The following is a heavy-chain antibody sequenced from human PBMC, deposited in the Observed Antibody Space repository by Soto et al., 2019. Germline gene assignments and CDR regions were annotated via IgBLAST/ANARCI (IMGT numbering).Heavy chain of an antibody. Sequence: ASVKVSCKASGGTFSSYAISWVRQAPGQGLEWMGGIIPIFGTANYAQKFQGRVTITADESTSTAYMELSSLRSEDTAVYYCARVSMEGQLVHGEDHYYYYGMDVWGQGTTVTVSS. CDR2: IIPIFGTA. V-gene: IGHV1-69*13. J-gene: IGHJ6*02. D-gene: IGHD6-13*01. CDR1: GGTFSSYA. CDR3: ARVSMEGQLVHGEDHYYYYGMDV.